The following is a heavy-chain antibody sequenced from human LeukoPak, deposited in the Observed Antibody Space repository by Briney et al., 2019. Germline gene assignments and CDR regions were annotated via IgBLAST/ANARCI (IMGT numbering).Heavy chain of an antibody. CDR1: GFTFSSYA. J-gene: IGHJ4*02. CDR3: ASASGSHYGPPLSS. Sequence: GGSLRLSCAASGFTFSSYAMHWVRQAPGKGLEWVAVISYDGSNKYYADSVKGRFTISRDNSKNTLYLQMNSLRAEDTAVYYCASASGSHYGPPLSSWGQGTLVTVSS. CDR2: ISYDGSNK. V-gene: IGHV3-30-3*01. D-gene: IGHD3-10*01.